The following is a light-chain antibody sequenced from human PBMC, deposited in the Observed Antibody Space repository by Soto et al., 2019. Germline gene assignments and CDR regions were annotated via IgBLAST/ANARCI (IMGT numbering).Light chain of an antibody. J-gene: IGKJ5*01. CDR2: DAS. CDR3: QQYNNWIT. CDR1: QSVSSY. Sequence: EIVLTQSPGTLSLSPGERATLSCRASQSVSSYLLWYQQKPGQAPRLLIYDASNRATGVPARFSGSWSGTEFTLTISSLQSEDFAVYYCQQYNNWITFGQGTRLEIK. V-gene: IGKV3-15*01.